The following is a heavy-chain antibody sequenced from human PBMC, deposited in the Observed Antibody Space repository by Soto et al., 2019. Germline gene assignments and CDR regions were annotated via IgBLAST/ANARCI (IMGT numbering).Heavy chain of an antibody. D-gene: IGHD6-13*01. V-gene: IGHV1-69*13. Sequence: SVKVSCKASGGTFSSYAISWVRQAPGQGLEWMGGIIPIFGPSNYAQKFQGRVTITADESTSTVYMELSSLRSEDTAVYYCAREYRGRAAAGTGYFDYWGQGTLVTVSS. J-gene: IGHJ4*02. CDR1: GGTFSSYA. CDR2: IIPIFGPS. CDR3: AREYRGRAAAGTGYFDY.